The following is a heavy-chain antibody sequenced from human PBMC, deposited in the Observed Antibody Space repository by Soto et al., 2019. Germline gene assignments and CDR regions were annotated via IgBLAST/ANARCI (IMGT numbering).Heavy chain of an antibody. CDR3: ARHSGSFFGDFDY. Sequence: SETLSLTCTVSGGSISSYYWSWIRQPPGKGLEWIGYINYSGSTNYNPSLKSRVTISVDTSKNQFSLKLNSVTAADTAVYYCARHSGSFFGDFDYWGQGTLVTVSS. CDR1: GGSISSYY. D-gene: IGHD1-26*01. CDR2: INYSGST. V-gene: IGHV4-59*08. J-gene: IGHJ4*02.